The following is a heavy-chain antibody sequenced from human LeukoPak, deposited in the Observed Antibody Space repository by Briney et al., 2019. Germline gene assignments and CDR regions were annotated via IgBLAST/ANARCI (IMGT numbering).Heavy chain of an antibody. D-gene: IGHD3-10*01. V-gene: IGHV1-18*04. J-gene: IGHJ6*04. CDR1: GYTFTSYG. CDR3: ARDWYGSGSPLRYYGMDV. Sequence: ASVKVSCKASGYTFTSYGISWVRQAPGQGLEWMGWISAYNGNTNYAQKLQGRVTMTTDTSTSTVYMELRSLRSDDTAVYYCARDWYGSGSPLRYYGMDVWGKGTTVTVSS. CDR2: ISAYNGNT.